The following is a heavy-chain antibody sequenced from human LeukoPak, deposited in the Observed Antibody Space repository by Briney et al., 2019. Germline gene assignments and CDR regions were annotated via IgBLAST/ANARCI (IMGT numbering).Heavy chain of an antibody. CDR1: GYSFTSYW. V-gene: IGHV5-51*01. CDR2: IYPGDSDT. J-gene: IGHJ5*02. CDR3: ARQTMARGSWFDP. D-gene: IGHD3-10*01. Sequence: GESLKISCKGSGYSFTSYWIGWVRQMPGKGLEWMGIIYPGDSDTRYSPSFQGQVTISADKSISTAYLRWSSLKASDTAMYYCARQTMARGSWFDPWGQGTLVTVSS.